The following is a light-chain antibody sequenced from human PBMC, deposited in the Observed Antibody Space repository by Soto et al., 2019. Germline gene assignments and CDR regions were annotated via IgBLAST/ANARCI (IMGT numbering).Light chain of an antibody. J-gene: IGLJ2*01. CDR1: SSDVGGYNY. CDR2: DVS. V-gene: IGLV2-14*01. CDR3: SSYTSSSTVV. Sequence: QSVLTQPDSVSGSPGQSITISCTGTSSDVGGYNYVSWYQQHPGKAPKLMIYDVSNRPSGGSNRFSGSKSGNTASLTISGLQAEDEADYYCSSYTSSSTVVFGGGTKLTVL.